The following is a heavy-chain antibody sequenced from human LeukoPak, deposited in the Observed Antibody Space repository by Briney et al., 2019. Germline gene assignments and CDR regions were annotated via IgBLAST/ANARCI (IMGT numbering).Heavy chain of an antibody. V-gene: IGHV1-69*13. J-gene: IGHJ3*02. CDR1: GGTFSSYA. CDR3: ARRAVAALGAFDI. CDR2: IIPIFGTA. Sequence: ASVKVSCKASGGTFSSYAISWVRQAPGQGLEWIGGIIPIFGTANYAQKFQGRVTITADESTSTAYMELSSLRSEDTAVYYCARRAVAALGAFDIWGQGTMVTVSS. D-gene: IGHD6-19*01.